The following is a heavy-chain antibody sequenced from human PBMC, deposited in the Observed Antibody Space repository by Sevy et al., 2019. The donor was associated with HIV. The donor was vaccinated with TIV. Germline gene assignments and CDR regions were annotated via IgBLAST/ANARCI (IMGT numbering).Heavy chain of an antibody. CDR2: ISDSSNYI. D-gene: IGHD3-10*01. Sequence: GGSLRLSCAASGFNFDSYTMNWVRQAPGQGLEWVSTISDSSNYIYYGDSLKGRFTISRDNSKNILYLQMHSLRVDDTAVYFCAIPYGSVSWEGFDVWGQGTVVTVSS. CDR1: GFNFDSYT. J-gene: IGHJ3*01. CDR3: AIPYGSVSWEGFDV. V-gene: IGHV3-21*01.